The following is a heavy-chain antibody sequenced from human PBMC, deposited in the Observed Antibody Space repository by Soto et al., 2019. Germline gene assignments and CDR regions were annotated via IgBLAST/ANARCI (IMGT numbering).Heavy chain of an antibody. CDR3: AKDHDEDFGYDLDYFNY. Sequence: GGSLRLSCAASGFNFDDYAMHWVQRVPGKGLEWVSGISWEGGSIGYADSVKGRFTISRDNAKNSLYLEMNSLRSEDTAFYYCAKDHDEDFGYDLDYFNYWGQGTLVTVSS. CDR2: ISWEGGSI. CDR1: GFNFDDYA. V-gene: IGHV3-9*01. D-gene: IGHD5-12*01. J-gene: IGHJ4*02.